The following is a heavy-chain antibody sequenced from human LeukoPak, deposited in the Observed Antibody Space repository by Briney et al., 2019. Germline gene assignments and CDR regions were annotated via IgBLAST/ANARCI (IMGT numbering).Heavy chain of an antibody. Sequence: GGSLRLSCAASGFTFSSYSMNWVRQAPGKGLEWVANIKQDGSEKYYVDSVKGRFTISRDNAKNSLYLQMNSLRAEDMALYYCAKSRTGDFWSGYSTAMDVWGKGTTVTVSS. J-gene: IGHJ6*03. CDR3: AKSRTGDFWSGYSTAMDV. V-gene: IGHV3-7*03. CDR1: GFTFSSYS. CDR2: IKQDGSEK. D-gene: IGHD3-3*01.